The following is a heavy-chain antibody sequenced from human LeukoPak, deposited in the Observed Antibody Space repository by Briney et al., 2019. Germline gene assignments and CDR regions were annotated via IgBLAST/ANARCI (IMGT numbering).Heavy chain of an antibody. V-gene: IGHV4-34*01. CDR2: INHSGST. D-gene: IGHD2-2*01. Sequence: SETLSLTCAVSGGSFSGYYWSWIRQPPGKGLEWIGEINHSGSTNYNPSLTSRVTISVDTSKNQFSLKLSSVTAADTAVYYCASTGYCSSTSCPRPGRYWGQGTLVTVSS. J-gene: IGHJ4*02. CDR1: GGSFSGYY. CDR3: ASTGYCSSTSCPRPGRY.